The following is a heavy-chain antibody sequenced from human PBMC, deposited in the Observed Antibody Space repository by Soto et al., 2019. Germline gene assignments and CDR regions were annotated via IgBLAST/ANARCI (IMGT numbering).Heavy chain of an antibody. CDR2: IWYDGSNK. D-gene: IGHD6-6*01. Sequence: PGGSLRLSCAASGFTFSSYGMHWVRQAPGKGLEWVAVIWYDGSNKYYADSVKGRFTISRDNSKNTLYLQMNSLRAEDTAVYYCARDHDTSIAARPGDYWGQGTLVTVSS. J-gene: IGHJ4*02. CDR1: GFTFSSYG. V-gene: IGHV3-33*01. CDR3: ARDHDTSIAARPGDY.